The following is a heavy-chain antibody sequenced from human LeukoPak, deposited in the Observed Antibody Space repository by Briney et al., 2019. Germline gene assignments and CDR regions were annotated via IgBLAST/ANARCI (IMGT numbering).Heavy chain of an antibody. V-gene: IGHV4-34*01. J-gene: IGHJ4*02. CDR1: GGSFSGYY. CDR3: ARGVPYYYDSSGYYPIGY. D-gene: IGHD3-22*01. Sequence: SETLSLTCAVYGGSFSGYYWSWIRQPPGKGLEWIGEINHSGSTNYNPSLKSRVTISVDTSKNQFSLKLSSVTAADTAVYYCARGVPYYYDSSGYYPIGYWGQGTLVTVSS. CDR2: INHSGST.